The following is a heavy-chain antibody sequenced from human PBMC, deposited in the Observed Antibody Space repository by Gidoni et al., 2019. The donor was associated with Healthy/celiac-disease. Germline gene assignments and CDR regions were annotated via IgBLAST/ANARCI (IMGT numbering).Heavy chain of an antibody. CDR1: EFTFSDYY. V-gene: IGHV3-11*05. D-gene: IGHD6-13*01. Sequence: QVQLVESGGGWVKPGGSLRLSCAASEFTFSDYYMSWSRQAPGKGLEWVSYISSSSSYTNYADSVKGRFTISIDNAKNSLYLQMNSLRAEDTAVYYCAREQLVPYGGLDYWGQGTLVTVSS. CDR2: ISSSSSYT. J-gene: IGHJ4*02. CDR3: AREQLVPYGGLDY.